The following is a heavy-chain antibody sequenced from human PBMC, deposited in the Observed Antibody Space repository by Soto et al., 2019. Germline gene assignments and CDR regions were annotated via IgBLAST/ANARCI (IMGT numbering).Heavy chain of an antibody. CDR1: GGSITSYY. Sequence: SETLSLTCTVSGGSITSYYWSWIRQSPGKGPEWIGYVYHSGTTNYNPSLESRVTMSVDTSKNQFSLKLNAVTAADTAVYYCARRLYYDSSGFEGGGMDVWGKGTTVTVAS. D-gene: IGHD3-22*01. J-gene: IGHJ6*04. CDR3: ARRLYYDSSGFEGGGMDV. CDR2: VYHSGTT. V-gene: IGHV4-59*08.